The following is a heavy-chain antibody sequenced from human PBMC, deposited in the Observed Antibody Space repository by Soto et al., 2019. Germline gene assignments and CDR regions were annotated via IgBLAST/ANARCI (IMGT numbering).Heavy chain of an antibody. J-gene: IGHJ4*02. Sequence: QAQLVESGGGVVQPGRSLRLSCAASGFTCSSYGMHWVRQAPGTGLVWVAVISYDGGLQHYADSVKGRFTISRDTSKKLVIPQLNRLRAAETAVYYCVSDRGYGHASVPYSWGQGALVSVSS. CDR2: ISYDGGLQ. D-gene: IGHD5-18*01. V-gene: IGHV3-30*13. CDR3: VSDRGYGHASVPYS. CDR1: GFTCSSYG.